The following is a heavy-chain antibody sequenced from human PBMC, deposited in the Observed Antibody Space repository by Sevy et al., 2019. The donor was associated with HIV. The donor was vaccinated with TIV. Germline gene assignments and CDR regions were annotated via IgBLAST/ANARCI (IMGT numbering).Heavy chain of an antibody. Sequence: GGSLRLSCAASGFTFSSYAMSWVRQAPGKGLQWVSVISGSGTTTYYADSVKGRLTIPRDNSKNTMYLQMNSLRAEDTAVYYCARRPDFGVVIPTGVMDVWGQGTTVTVSS. D-gene: IGHD3-3*01. J-gene: IGHJ6*02. V-gene: IGHV3-23*01. CDR2: ISGSGTTT. CDR3: ARRPDFGVVIPTGVMDV. CDR1: GFTFSSYA.